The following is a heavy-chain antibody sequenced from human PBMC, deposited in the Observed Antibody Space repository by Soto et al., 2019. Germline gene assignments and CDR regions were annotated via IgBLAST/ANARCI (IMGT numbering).Heavy chain of an antibody. CDR2: IWHDGSNK. J-gene: IGHJ4*02. V-gene: IGHV3-33*06. CDR3: AKDACGGDCGDPGGFDY. Sequence: QVQLVESGGGVVQPGRSLRLSCAVSGFTFSTYGMHWVRQAPGKGLEWVAVIWHDGSNKYYGDSVRGRFTISRDNSKNTVYLHMDSLRAEDMAVYYCAKDACGGDCGDPGGFDYWGQGTLVTVSS. CDR1: GFTFSTYG. D-gene: IGHD2-21*02.